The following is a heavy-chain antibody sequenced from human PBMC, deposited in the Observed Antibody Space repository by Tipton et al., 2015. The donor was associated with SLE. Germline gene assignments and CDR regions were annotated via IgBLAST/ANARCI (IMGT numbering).Heavy chain of an antibody. Sequence: TLSLTCTVSGGSISSHYWSWIRQPPGKGLEWIGEINHSGSTNYNPSLKSRVTISVDTSKNQFSLKLSSVTAADTAVYYCARFGYRIAVGIGNYWGQGTLVTVSS. J-gene: IGHJ4*02. D-gene: IGHD6-19*01. CDR1: GGSISSHY. V-gene: IGHV4-34*01. CDR2: INHSGST. CDR3: ARFGYRIAVGIGNY.